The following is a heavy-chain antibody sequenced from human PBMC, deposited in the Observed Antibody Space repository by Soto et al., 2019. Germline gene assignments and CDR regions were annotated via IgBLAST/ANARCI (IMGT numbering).Heavy chain of an antibody. CDR3: ARDKDDSSGYYPSYYYGMDV. CDR2: IIPIFGTA. Sequence: VQLVQSGAEVKKPGSSVKVSCKASGGTFSSYAISWVRQAPGQGLEWMGGIIPIFGTANYAQKFQGRVTITADESTSTAYMELSSLRSEDTAVYYCARDKDDSSGYYPSYYYGMDVWGQGTTVTVSS. CDR1: GGTFSSYA. J-gene: IGHJ6*02. D-gene: IGHD3-22*01. V-gene: IGHV1-69*01.